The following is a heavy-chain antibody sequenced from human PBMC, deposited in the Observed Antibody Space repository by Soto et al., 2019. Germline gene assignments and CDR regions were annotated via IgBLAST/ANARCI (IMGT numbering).Heavy chain of an antibody. CDR1: GFTFSSYS. V-gene: IGHV3-21*01. CDR2: ISSSSSYI. Sequence: GGSLRLSCASSGFTFSSYSMNWVRQAPGKGLEWVSSISSSSSYIYYADSVKGRFTISRDNAKNSLYLQMNSLRAEDTAVYYCARPGVPYYFDYWGQGTLVTVSS. D-gene: IGHD2-8*01. J-gene: IGHJ4*02. CDR3: ARPGVPYYFDY.